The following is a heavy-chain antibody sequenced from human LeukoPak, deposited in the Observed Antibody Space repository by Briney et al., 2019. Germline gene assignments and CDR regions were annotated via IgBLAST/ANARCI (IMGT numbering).Heavy chain of an antibody. J-gene: IGHJ4*02. CDR3: ARVACSGGSCYHFDY. Sequence: PSETLSLTCTVSGGSISSYYWSWIRRPAGKGLQWIGRIYTSGSTNYNPSLKSRVTMSVDTSKNQISLKLSSVTAADTAVYYCARVACSGGSCYHFDYWGQGTLVTVSS. V-gene: IGHV4-4*07. CDR1: GGSISSYY. CDR2: IYTSGST. D-gene: IGHD2-15*01.